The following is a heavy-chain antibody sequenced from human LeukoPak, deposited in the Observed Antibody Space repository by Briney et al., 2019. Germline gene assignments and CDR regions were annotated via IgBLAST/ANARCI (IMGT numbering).Heavy chain of an antibody. Sequence: PSETLSLTCTVSGGSISSYYWSWIRQPPGKGLEWMGYIYYSGSTNYNPSLKSRVTISVDTSKNQFSLKLSSVTAADTAVYYCARKKVFGGFGEFGGPQSSWFDPWGQGTLVTVSS. V-gene: IGHV4-59*12. D-gene: IGHD3-10*01. J-gene: IGHJ5*02. CDR3: ARKKVFGGFGEFGGPQSSWFDP. CDR1: GGSISSYY. CDR2: IYYSGST.